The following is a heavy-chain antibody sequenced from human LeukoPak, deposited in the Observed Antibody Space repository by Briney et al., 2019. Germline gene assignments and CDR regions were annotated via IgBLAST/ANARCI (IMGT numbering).Heavy chain of an antibody. CDR3: ARSYDSSGYEYFDY. CDR2: ICPGDSDT. D-gene: IGHD3-22*01. J-gene: IGHJ4*02. V-gene: IGHV5-51*01. Sequence: GESLKISCKGSGYSFTSYWIGWVRQMPGKGLEWMGIICPGDSDTRYSPSLQGQVTISADKSISTAYLQWSSLRASDTAMYYCARSYDSSGYEYFDYWGQGTLVTVSS. CDR1: GYSFTSYW.